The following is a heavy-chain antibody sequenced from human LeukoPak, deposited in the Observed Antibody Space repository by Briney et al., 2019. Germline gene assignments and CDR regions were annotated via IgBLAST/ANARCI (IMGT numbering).Heavy chain of an antibody. CDR3: ARDLGQYYDTSDNWFDP. D-gene: IGHD3-22*01. CDR1: GFTFSSYW. V-gene: IGHV3-7*01. CDR2: IKQDGREK. J-gene: IGHJ5*02. Sequence: GGSLRLSCAASGFTFSSYWMSWVRQAPGKGLEWVANIKQDGREKYYVDSVKGRFTISRDNAKNSLYLQMNSLRAEDTAVYYCARDLGQYYDTSDNWFDPWGRGTLVTVSS.